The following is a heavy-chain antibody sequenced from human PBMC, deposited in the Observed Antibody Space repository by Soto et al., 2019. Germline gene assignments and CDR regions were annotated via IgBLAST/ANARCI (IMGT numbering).Heavy chain of an antibody. CDR2: IYTSGST. J-gene: IGHJ6*02. CDR3: ARDLEGYGSGSYYNNINYYCYGMDV. CDR1: GGSISSYY. V-gene: IGHV4-4*07. Sequence: PSETLSLTCTVSGGSISSYYWSWIRQPAGKGLEWIGRIYTSGSTNYNPSLKSRVTMSVDTSKNQFSLKLSSVTAADTAVYYCARDLEGYGSGSYYNNINYYCYGMDVWGQGTTVTVSS. D-gene: IGHD3-10*01.